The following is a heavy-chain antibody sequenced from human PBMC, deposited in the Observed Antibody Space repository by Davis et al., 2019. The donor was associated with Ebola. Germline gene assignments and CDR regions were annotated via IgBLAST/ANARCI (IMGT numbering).Heavy chain of an antibody. CDR2: ISAYNGNT. CDR1: GYTFTSYG. D-gene: IGHD2-2*01. CDR3: ARDGGYCSSTSCYSTYGVDY. J-gene: IGHJ4*02. Sequence: ASVKVSCKASGYTFTSYGISWVRQAPGQGLEWMGWISAYNGNTNYAQKLQGRVTMTTDTSTSTAYMELRSLRSDDTAVYYCARDGGYCSSTSCYSTYGVDYWGQGTLVTVSS. V-gene: IGHV1-18*01.